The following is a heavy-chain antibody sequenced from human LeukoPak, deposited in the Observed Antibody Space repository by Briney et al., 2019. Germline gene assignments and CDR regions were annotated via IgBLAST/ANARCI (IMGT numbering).Heavy chain of an antibody. V-gene: IGHV1-18*01. CDR2: ISAYNGNT. J-gene: IGHJ6*03. CDR1: GYTFTSYG. D-gene: IGHD3-10*01. Sequence: ASVKVSCKASGYTFTSYGISWVRQAPGQGLEWMGWISAYNGNTNYAQKLQGRVTMTTDTSTSTAYMELRSLRPDDTAVYYCARWGVLLWFGDPRYYYMDVWGKGTTVTISS. CDR3: ARWGVLLWFGDPRYYYMDV.